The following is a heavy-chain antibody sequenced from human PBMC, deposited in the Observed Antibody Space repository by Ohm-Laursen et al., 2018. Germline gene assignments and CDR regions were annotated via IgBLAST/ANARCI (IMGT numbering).Heavy chain of an antibody. D-gene: IGHD1-26*01. V-gene: IGHV3-23*01. CDR1: GFTFNSYA. CDR3: AKVYGSYNCQPFDY. Sequence: SLRLSCAASGFTFNSYAMSWVRQAPGKGLKWVSGISGSGGGTNYADFVRGRFTISRDNSKNTLYLQMNSLRAEDTAVYYCAKVYGSYNCQPFDYWGQGILVTVSS. J-gene: IGHJ4*02. CDR2: ISGSGGGT.